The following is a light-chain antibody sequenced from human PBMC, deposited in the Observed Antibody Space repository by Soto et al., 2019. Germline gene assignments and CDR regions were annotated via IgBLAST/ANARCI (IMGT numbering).Light chain of an antibody. CDR3: LQHDNFPRT. J-gene: IGKJ1*01. CDR1: QGISNY. Sequence: DIQMTQSPSFISASLGDRVTITCLASQGISNYLVWFQQKPGKFPKRLIYAESSLESGVPSRFSGSGSGTQFPLTISSLQPEDFATYFCLQHDNFPRTFGQGTKVDIK. V-gene: IGKV1-17*03. CDR2: AES.